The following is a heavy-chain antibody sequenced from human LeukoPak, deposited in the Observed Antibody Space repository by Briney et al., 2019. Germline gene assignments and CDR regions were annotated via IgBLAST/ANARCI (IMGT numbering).Heavy chain of an antibody. D-gene: IGHD2-2*01. Sequence: SVKVSCKASGGTFSSYAISWVRQAPGQGLEWMGGIIPIFGTANFAQKFQGRVTITADESTSTAYMELSSLRSEDTAVYYCARDPGIVVVPAAKNWFDPWGQGTLVTVSS. CDR1: GGTFSSYA. CDR2: IIPIFGTA. CDR3: ARDPGIVVVPAAKNWFDP. J-gene: IGHJ5*02. V-gene: IGHV1-69*01.